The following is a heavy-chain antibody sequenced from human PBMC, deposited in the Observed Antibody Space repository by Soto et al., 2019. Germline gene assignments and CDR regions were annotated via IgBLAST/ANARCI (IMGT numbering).Heavy chain of an antibody. J-gene: IGHJ4*02. CDR1: GGSISSDS. Sequence: SETLSLTCTVSGGSISSDSCSWSRQPPGKGLEWVGYIYYSGGTSYNPSLKSRVTISVDTSKNQFSLKLSSVTTADTAMYYCATLNWNNYFDSWGQGTLVTVSS. V-gene: IGHV4-59*01. D-gene: IGHD1-1*01. CDR2: IYYSGGT. CDR3: ATLNWNNYFDS.